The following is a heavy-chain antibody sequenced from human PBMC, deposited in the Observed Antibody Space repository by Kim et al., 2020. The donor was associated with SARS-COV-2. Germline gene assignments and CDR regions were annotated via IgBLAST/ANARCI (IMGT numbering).Heavy chain of an antibody. D-gene: IGHD5-18*01. Sequence: GGSLRLSCAASGFTFSSYGMHWVRQAPGKGLEWVAVISYDGSNKYYADSVKGRFTISRDNSKNTLYLQMNSLRAEDTAVYYCAKAFSPSTWIQLWSIDYWGQGTLVTVSS. J-gene: IGHJ4*02. CDR3: AKAFSPSTWIQLWSIDY. CDR1: GFTFSSYG. CDR2: ISYDGSNK. V-gene: IGHV3-30*18.